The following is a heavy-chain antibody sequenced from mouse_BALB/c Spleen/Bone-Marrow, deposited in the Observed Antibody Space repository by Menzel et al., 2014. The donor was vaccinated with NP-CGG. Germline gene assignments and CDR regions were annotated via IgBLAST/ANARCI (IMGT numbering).Heavy chain of an antibody. D-gene: IGHD2-2*01. CDR3: SRFGYDYALDY. V-gene: IGHV3-8*02. CDR2: ISYSGST. J-gene: IGHJ4*01. Sequence: VHVKQSGPSLVKPSQTLSLTCSFTGDSITSGYWNWIRKFPGNKLEYMGYISYSGSTYYNPSLKSRISITRDTSKNQYYLQLNSVTTEDTATYYCSRFGYDYALDYWGQGTSVTVSS. CDR1: GDSITSGY.